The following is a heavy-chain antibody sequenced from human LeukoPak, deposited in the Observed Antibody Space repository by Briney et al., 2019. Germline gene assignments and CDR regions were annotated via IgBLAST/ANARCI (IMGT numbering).Heavy chain of an antibody. V-gene: IGHV4-31*03. D-gene: IGHD6-13*01. J-gene: IGHJ6*02. Sequence: SETLSLTCTVSGGSISSGGYYWSWIRQHPGKGLEWIGYIYYSGSTYYNPSLKSRVTISVDTSKNQFSLKLSSVTAADTAVYYCARDRGRAARYYYYGMDVWGQGTTVTVSS. CDR2: IYYSGST. CDR3: ARDRGRAARYYYYGMDV. CDR1: GGSISSGGYY.